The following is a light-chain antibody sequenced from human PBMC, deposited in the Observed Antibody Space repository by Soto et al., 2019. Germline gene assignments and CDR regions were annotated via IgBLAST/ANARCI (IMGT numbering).Light chain of an antibody. V-gene: IGLV3-21*02. J-gene: IGLJ1*01. Sequence: SSELTQPPSVSVAPGQTARIACGGSNIGSKSVHWYRQKPGQAPVLVVYDDSDRPSGIPERFSGSNSGNTATLTISGVEAGDEADYYCQVWDRSGDQGVFGTGTKLTVL. CDR2: DDS. CDR3: QVWDRSGDQGV. CDR1: NIGSKS.